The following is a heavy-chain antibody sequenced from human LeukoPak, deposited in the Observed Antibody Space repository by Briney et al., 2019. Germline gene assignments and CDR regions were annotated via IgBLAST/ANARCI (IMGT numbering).Heavy chain of an antibody. J-gene: IGHJ3*02. CDR1: GFTFSSYW. CDR3: ARGRYFDWLLSRDDAFDI. Sequence: PGGSPRLSCAASGFTFSSYWMSWVRQAPGKGLEWVANIKQDGSEKYYVDSVKGRFTISRDNAKNSLYLQMNSLRAEDTAVYYCARGRYFDWLLSRDDAFDIWGQGTMVTVSS. D-gene: IGHD3-9*01. CDR2: IKQDGSEK. V-gene: IGHV3-7*01.